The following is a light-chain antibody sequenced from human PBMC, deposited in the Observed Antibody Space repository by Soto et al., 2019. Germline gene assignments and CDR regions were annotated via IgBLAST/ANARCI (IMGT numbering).Light chain of an antibody. Sequence: EIVMTQSPATLSVSPGERATLSCRASQSVSSNLAWYQQKPGQAPRLLIYGASTRATGIPARFSGSGSGTEFTLTISSLQSEDFAVYYCQQYSNGPRTFGQGTKVDIK. CDR3: QQYSNGPRT. J-gene: IGKJ1*01. V-gene: IGKV3-15*01. CDR2: GAS. CDR1: QSVSSN.